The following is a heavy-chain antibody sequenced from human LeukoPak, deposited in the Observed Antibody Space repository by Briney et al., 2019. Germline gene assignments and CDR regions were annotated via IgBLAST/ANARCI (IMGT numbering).Heavy chain of an antibody. J-gene: IGHJ4*02. D-gene: IGHD5-12*01. Sequence: ASVKVSCKASGFTFKNYGFSWVRQAPGQGLQWMGWISAGNGNTKYAQNLQGRVIMTTDRSTGTAYVELTSLRSDDTAVYYCARDRRGYSAYDGEGFDYWGQGTLVTVSS. CDR3: ARDRRGYSAYDGEGFDY. V-gene: IGHV1-18*04. CDR2: ISAGNGNT. CDR1: GFTFKNYG.